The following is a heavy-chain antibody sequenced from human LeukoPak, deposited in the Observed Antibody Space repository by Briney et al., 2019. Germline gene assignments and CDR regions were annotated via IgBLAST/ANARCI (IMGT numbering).Heavy chain of an antibody. CDR2: INPIVGST. V-gene: IGHV1-46*01. CDR1: GGTFSRYA. D-gene: IGHD4-23*01. J-gene: IGHJ4*02. CDR3: ITREDGGNGIFDY. Sequence: ASVKVSCKASGGTFSRYAISWVRQAPGQGLEWRGIINPIVGSTIYPQTLQGRVTMTRYTATITSSIELSRLRSEDTTLRSCITREDGGNGIFDYWGQGTLVTVSS.